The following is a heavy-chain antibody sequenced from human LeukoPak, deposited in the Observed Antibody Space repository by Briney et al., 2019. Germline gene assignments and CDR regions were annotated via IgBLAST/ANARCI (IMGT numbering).Heavy chain of an antibody. CDR1: GGSISSYY. J-gene: IGHJ5*02. CDR2: VFYSGST. V-gene: IGHV4-59*05. D-gene: IGHD3-10*01. CDR3: ARHADYYGSGSYYNENWFDP. Sequence: SETLSLTCTVSGGSISSYYWSWIRQPPGKGLEWIGSVFYSGSTYSNPSLESRLTISVDTSKNHFSLRLTSVTAADTAVYYCARHADYYGSGSYYNENWFDPWGQGTLVTVSS.